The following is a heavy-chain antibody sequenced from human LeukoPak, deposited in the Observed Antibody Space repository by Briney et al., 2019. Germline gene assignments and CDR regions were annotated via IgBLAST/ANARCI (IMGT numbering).Heavy chain of an antibody. V-gene: IGHV3-23*01. D-gene: IGHD3-10*01. CDR2: ISGSGGST. CDR3: AKDRDPYYYGSGSYWRWFDP. J-gene: IGHJ5*02. Sequence: PGGSLRLSCAASGFTFSSYAMSWVRQASGKRLEWVSAISGSGGSTYYADSVKGRFTISRDNSKNTLYLQMNSLRAEDTAVYYCAKDRDPYYYGSGSYWRWFDPWGQGTLVTVSS. CDR1: GFTFSSYA.